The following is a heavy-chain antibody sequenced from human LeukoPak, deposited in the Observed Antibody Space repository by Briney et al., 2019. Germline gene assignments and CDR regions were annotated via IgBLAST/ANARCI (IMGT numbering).Heavy chain of an antibody. CDR3: ARELAGSRWDYFDF. CDR1: GFTLSSYE. D-gene: IGHD4-23*01. J-gene: IGHJ4*02. CDR2: SSGSGSNM. Sequence: PGGSLTLSCAPSGFTLSSYEMNWVRQAPGKGLEWVSYSSGSGSNMYYADSVKGRLTISRDNAKNSLYLKMNSLRAEDTAVYYCARELAGSRWDYFDFWGEGTLVTVSS. V-gene: IGHV3-48*03.